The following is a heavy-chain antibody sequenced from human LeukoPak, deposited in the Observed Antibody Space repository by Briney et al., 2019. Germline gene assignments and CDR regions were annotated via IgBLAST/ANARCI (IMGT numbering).Heavy chain of an antibody. V-gene: IGHV3-48*02. CDR2: ISSSSSTI. J-gene: IGHJ4*02. Sequence: GGSLRLSCAASGFTFSSYSMNWVRQAPGKGLEWVSYISSSSSTIYYADSVKGRSTISRDNAKNSLYLQMNSLRDEDTAVYYCARHGNYYDSSGYPIWGQGTLVTVSS. CDR3: ARHGNYYDSSGYPI. CDR1: GFTFSSYS. D-gene: IGHD3-22*01.